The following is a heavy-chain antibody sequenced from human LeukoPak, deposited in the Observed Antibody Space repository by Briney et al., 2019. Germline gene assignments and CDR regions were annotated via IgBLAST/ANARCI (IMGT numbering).Heavy chain of an antibody. Sequence: GGSLRLSCAASGFTFSSYGMHWVRQAPGKGLEWVAFIRYDGSNKYYADSVKGRFTISRDNSKNTLYLQMNSLRAEDTAVYYCAKSDPCTSCPSDAFDYWGQGTLVTVSS. CDR1: GFTFSSYG. CDR3: AKSDPCTSCPSDAFDY. CDR2: IRYDGSNK. D-gene: IGHD2-2*01. V-gene: IGHV3-30*02. J-gene: IGHJ4*02.